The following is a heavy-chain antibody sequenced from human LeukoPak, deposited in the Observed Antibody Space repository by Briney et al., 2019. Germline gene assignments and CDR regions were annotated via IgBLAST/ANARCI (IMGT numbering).Heavy chain of an antibody. CDR1: GGTFSSYA. V-gene: IGHV1-69*04. D-gene: IGHD3-10*01. CDR3: ASGSPGGPGFDY. CDR2: IIPILGIA. Sequence: VASVKVSSKASGGTFSSYAISWVRQAPGQGLEWMGRIIPILGIANYAQKFQGRVTITADKSTSTAYMELSSLRSEDTAVYYCASGSPGGPGFDYWGQGTLVTVSS. J-gene: IGHJ4*02.